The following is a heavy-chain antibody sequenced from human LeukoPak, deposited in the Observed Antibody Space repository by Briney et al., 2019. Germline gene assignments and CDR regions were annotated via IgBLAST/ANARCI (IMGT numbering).Heavy chain of an antibody. CDR3: AKDREISSSSSFDY. J-gene: IGHJ4*02. V-gene: IGHV3-23*01. D-gene: IGHD6-6*01. CDR1: GFTFDSYA. Sequence: PGGSLRLSCAASGFTFDSYAMTWVRQAPGKGLEWVSAISGSGGSTFYADSVKGRFTISRDNSKNTLYLQMNSLRAEDTAVYYCAKDREISSSSSFDYWGQGTLVTVSS. CDR2: ISGSGGST.